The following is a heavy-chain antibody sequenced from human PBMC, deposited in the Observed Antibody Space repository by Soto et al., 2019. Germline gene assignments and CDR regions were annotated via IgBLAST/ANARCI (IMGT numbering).Heavy chain of an antibody. V-gene: IGHV3-23*01. D-gene: IGHD2-21*02. CDR2: MTGSGGDI. CDR1: GFTFSIYA. CDR3: AKDAVYGDGLWLAAN. J-gene: IGHJ4*02. Sequence: EVQLLESGGGLVQPGESLRLSCAASGFTFSIYAMMWVRQPPGKGQERVAGMTGSGGDIRYADSVKGRFTISKDNSKNTLYLQMNSLRAEDTAMYYCAKDAVYGDGLWLAANWGQGTLVTVSS.